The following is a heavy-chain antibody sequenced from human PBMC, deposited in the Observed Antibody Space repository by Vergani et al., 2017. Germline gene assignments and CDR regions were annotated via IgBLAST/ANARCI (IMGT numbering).Heavy chain of an antibody. CDR1: GYTFTAYY. CDR2: IDPDKGVT. Sequence: QVQLVQSGAEVKKPGASVKVSCKASGYTFTAYYIHWMRQAPGQGLEWLGWIDPDKGVTKYARKYQGRVTMTRDTSFSTVSLDLRSLTSGDTAVYFCATYPETDGLDPWGQGTMVIVSS. V-gene: IGHV1-2*02. J-gene: IGHJ3*01. CDR3: ATYPETDGLDP.